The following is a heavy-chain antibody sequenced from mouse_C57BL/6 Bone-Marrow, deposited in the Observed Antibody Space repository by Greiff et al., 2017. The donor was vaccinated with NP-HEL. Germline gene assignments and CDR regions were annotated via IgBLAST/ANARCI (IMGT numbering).Heavy chain of an antibody. Sequence: VQLQQSGAELVRPGASVTLSCKASGYTFTDYEMHWVKQTPVHGLEWIGAIDPETGGTAYNQKFKGKAILTADKSSSTAYMELRSLTSEDSAVYYCTRFRGLFITTVVAPFDYWGQGTTLTVSS. CDR2: IDPETGGT. V-gene: IGHV1-15*01. CDR3: TRFRGLFITTVVAPFDY. CDR1: GYTFTDYE. J-gene: IGHJ2*01. D-gene: IGHD1-1*01.